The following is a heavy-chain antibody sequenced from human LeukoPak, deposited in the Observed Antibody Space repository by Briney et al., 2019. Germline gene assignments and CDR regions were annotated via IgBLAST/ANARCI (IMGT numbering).Heavy chain of an antibody. CDR3: ARHYGP. Sequence: XXIXGSXXXWGWIRQPPGKGLEWIGSIYYSGSTYYNPSLKSRVTISVDTSKNQFSLKLNSVTATDTAVYYCARHYGPWGQGTLVTVSS. J-gene: IGHJ4*02. V-gene: IGHV4-39*01. CDR1: XXIXGSXXX. CDR2: IYYSGST. D-gene: IGHD3-10*01.